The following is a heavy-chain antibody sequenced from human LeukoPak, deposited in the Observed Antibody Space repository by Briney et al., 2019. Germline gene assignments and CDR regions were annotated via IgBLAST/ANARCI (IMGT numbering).Heavy chain of an antibody. D-gene: IGHD5-18*01. CDR2: ISYSGNT. CDR3: ARRGYTYGPTDF. CDR1: GGSISSYY. V-gene: IGHV4-59*08. J-gene: IGHJ4*02. Sequence: MSSETLSLACTVSGGSISSYYWSWTRQPPGKGLEWIGYISYSGNTNYNPSLKSRVTISVDTSKNQFSLKLSSVTAADTAVYYCARRGYTYGPTDFWGQGTLVTVSS.